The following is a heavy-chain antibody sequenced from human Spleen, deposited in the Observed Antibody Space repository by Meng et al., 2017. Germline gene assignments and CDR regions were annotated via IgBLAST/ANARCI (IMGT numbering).Heavy chain of an antibody. V-gene: IGHV4-39*07. Sequence: SETLSLTCTVSGGSIRSSSYFWGWIRQPPGKGLEWIGNYFYSVTTYYNPSLKSRVTISVDTSKNQFSLKLSSVTAADTAVYYCARGYNDYGDLRFNYWGQGTLVTVSS. CDR1: GGSIRSSSYF. CDR2: YFYSVTT. D-gene: IGHD4-17*01. CDR3: ARGYNDYGDLRFNY. J-gene: IGHJ4*02.